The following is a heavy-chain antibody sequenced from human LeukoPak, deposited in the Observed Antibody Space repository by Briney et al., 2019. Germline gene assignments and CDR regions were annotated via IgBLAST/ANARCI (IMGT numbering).Heavy chain of an antibody. Sequence: VRSLRLSCAASGFTFSRVGIHWVRQAPAKGREWRAVIWYDGSNKYYATSVKSRFTISRDNSKNTLYLERNSLRAEDTAVYYCARDYYYDSSGYWDYYFDYWGQGTLVSVSS. CDR2: IWYDGSNK. CDR1: GFTFSRVG. J-gene: IGHJ4*02. V-gene: IGHV3-33*01. D-gene: IGHD3-22*01. CDR3: ARDYYYDSSGYWDYYFDY.